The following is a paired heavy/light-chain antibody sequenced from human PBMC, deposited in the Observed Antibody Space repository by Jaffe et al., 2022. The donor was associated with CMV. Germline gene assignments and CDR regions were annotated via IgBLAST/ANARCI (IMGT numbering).Heavy chain of an antibody. J-gene: IGHJ5*02. Sequence: EVQLLESGGGLVQPGGSLRLSCAASGFTFSSYAMSWVRQAPGKGLEWVSAISGSGGSTYYADSVKGRFTISRDNSKNTLYLQMNSLRAEDTAVYYCAKTPWGYFDWSNVNWFDPWGQGTLVTVSS. CDR2: ISGSGGST. CDR3: AKTPWGYFDWSNVNWFDP. D-gene: IGHD3-9*01. V-gene: IGHV3-23*01. CDR1: GFTFSSYA.
Light chain of an antibody. CDR2: KDS. J-gene: IGLJ2*01. Sequence: SYELTQPPSVSVSPGQTARITCSGDALPKQYAYWYQQKPGQAPVLVIYKDSERPSGIPERFSGSSSGTTVTLTISGVQAEDEADYYCQSADSSVVFGGGTKLTVL. CDR1: ALPKQY. V-gene: IGLV3-25*03. CDR3: QSADSSVV.